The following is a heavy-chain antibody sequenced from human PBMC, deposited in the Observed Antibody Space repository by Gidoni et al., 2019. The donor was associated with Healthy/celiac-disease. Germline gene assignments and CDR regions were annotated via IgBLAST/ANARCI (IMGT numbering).Heavy chain of an antibody. CDR2: IWYDGSNK. CDR3: ARDGGSSSWDY. D-gene: IGHD6-6*01. Sequence: QVQLVESGGGVVQPGRSLRLSCAASVFTFSNYGIHWVRQAPGKGLEWVAVIWYDGSNKYYADSVKGRFTISRDNSKSTLYLQMNSLRAEDTAVYYCARDGGSSSWDYWGQGTLVTVSS. V-gene: IGHV3-33*01. J-gene: IGHJ4*02. CDR1: VFTFSNYG.